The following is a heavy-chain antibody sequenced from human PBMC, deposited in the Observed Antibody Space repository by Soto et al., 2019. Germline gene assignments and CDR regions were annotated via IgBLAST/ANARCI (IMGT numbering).Heavy chain of an antibody. D-gene: IGHD5-12*01. CDR1: GFTFSSYG. V-gene: IGHV3-30*18. CDR3: AKDRMIYSGYDPRYYFDY. CDR2: ISYDGSNK. Sequence: PGGSLRLSCAASGFTFSSYGMHWVRQAPGKGLEWVAVISYDGSNKYYADSVKGRFTISRDNSKNTLYLQMNSLRAEDTAVYYCAKDRMIYSGYDPRYYFDYWGQGTLVTVSS. J-gene: IGHJ4*02.